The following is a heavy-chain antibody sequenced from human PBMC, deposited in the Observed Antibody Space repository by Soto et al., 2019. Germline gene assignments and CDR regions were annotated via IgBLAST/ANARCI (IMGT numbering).Heavy chain of an antibody. D-gene: IGHD5-12*01. Sequence: QVQLVESGGGVVQPGRSLRLSCAASGFTFSSYGMHWVRQAPGKGLEWVAVISYDGCNKYYADSVKGRFTISRDNSKNTRYLQMNSLRAEATVVYYCAKDPLRAYSGYSGYFDYWGQGTLLTVSS. V-gene: IGHV3-30*18. J-gene: IGHJ4*02. CDR3: AKDPLRAYSGYSGYFDY. CDR2: ISYDGCNK. CDR1: GFTFSSYG.